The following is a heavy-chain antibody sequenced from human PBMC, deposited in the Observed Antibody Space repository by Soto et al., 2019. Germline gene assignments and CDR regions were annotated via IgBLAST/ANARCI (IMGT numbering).Heavy chain of an antibody. CDR2: IYYSGST. Sequence: QLQLQESGPGLVKPSETLSLTCTVSGGSISSSSYYWGWIRQPPGKGLEWIGSIYYSGSTYYNPSLKSRVTISVDTSKNQFSLKLSSVTAADTAVYYCARLSGILTGYYYYYYYYMDVWGKGTTVTVSS. CDR1: GGSISSSSYY. J-gene: IGHJ6*03. D-gene: IGHD3-9*01. V-gene: IGHV4-39*01. CDR3: ARLSGILTGYYYYYYYYMDV.